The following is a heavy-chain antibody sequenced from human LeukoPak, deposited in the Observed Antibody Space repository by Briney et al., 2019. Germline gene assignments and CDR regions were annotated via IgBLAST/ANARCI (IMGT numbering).Heavy chain of an antibody. D-gene: IGHD3-22*01. Sequence: GGSLRLSCAASGFTFSSYSMNWVRQAPGKGLEWVSYISSSSSTIYYADSVKGRFTISRDNAKNSLYLQMNSLRAEDTAVYYCASSSYDSRGGVDWGQGTLVTVSS. V-gene: IGHV3-48*04. CDR2: ISSSSSTI. J-gene: IGHJ4*02. CDR1: GFTFSSYS. CDR3: ASSSYDSRGGVD.